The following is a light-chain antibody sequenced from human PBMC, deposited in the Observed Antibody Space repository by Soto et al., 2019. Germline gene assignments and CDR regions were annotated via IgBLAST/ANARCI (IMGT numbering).Light chain of an antibody. J-gene: IGKJ1*01. V-gene: IGKV3-11*01. CDR1: QSVSSY. Sequence: EIVLTQSPATLSLSPGERATLSCGASQSVSSYLAWYQQKPGQAPRLLIYGAFNMATGIPARFSGSGSGTDFTLTISSLEPEDFAVYYCQQRSNWPRTFGQGTKVDI. CDR3: QQRSNWPRT. CDR2: GAF.